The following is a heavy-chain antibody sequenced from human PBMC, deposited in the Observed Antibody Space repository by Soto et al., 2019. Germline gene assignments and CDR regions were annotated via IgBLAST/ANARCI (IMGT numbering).Heavy chain of an antibody. CDR3: ARDLDVTTVTTSFDS. CDR1: GFTFSKYY. CDR2: INPSGRTT. J-gene: IGHJ4*02. V-gene: IGHV1-46*01. Sequence: QVQLMQSGAEVKKPGASVKVACKTSGFTFSKYYMHWLRQVPGQGLEWVGVINPSGRTTSYAQKFLGRVTVTRGASTATVYLELNSLRSGDTAVYYCARDLDVTTVTTSFDSWGQGTLVTVSS. D-gene: IGHD4-17*01.